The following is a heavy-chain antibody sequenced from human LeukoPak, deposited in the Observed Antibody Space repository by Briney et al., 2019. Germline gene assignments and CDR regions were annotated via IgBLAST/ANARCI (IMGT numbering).Heavy chain of an antibody. Sequence: RASETLSLTCSVSGVSITSNYWSWIRQPAGKGLEWIGRIYTSGSTNHNPSLKSRVTISVDTSKNQFSLKLSSVTAADTAVYYCARDRWELLEYYFDYWGQGTLVTVSS. V-gene: IGHV4-4*07. CDR1: GVSITSNY. D-gene: IGHD1-26*01. J-gene: IGHJ4*02. CDR3: ARDRWELLEYYFDY. CDR2: IYTSGST.